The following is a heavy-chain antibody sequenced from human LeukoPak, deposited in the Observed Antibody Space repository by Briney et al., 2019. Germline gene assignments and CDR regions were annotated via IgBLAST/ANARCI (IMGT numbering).Heavy chain of an antibody. J-gene: IGHJ4*02. CDR1: GGSISYYY. D-gene: IGHD6-13*01. Sequence: KPSETLSLTCAVSGGSISYYYWSWIRQPPGKGLEWIGYIYYTGSTNYNPSLESRVTISVDTSKNQFSLKLSSVTAADTAVYYCARDWASSIAAAGNDYWGQGTLVTVSS. V-gene: IGHV4-59*12. CDR2: IYYTGST. CDR3: ARDWASSIAAAGNDY.